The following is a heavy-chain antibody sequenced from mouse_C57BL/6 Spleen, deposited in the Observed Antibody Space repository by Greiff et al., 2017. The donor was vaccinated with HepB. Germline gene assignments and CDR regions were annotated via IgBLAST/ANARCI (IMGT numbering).Heavy chain of an antibody. CDR2: FYPGSGSI. D-gene: IGHD1-1*01. CDR1: GYTFTEYT. CDR3: AIHENYYGSSYGDYCDY. V-gene: IGHV1-62-2*01. Sequence: VQLQQSGAELVKPGASVKLSCKASGYTFTEYTIHWVKQRSGQGLEWIGWFYPGSGSIKYNEKFKDKATLTADKSSSTVYMELSRLTSEDSAVYFCAIHENYYGSSYGDYCDYWGQGTTLTVSS. J-gene: IGHJ2*01.